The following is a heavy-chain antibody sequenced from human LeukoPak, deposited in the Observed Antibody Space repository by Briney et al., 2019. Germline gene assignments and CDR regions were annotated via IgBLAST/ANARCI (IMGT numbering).Heavy chain of an antibody. CDR2: INHNGNVN. V-gene: IGHV3-7*03. Sequence: PGGSLRLSCAASGCTFGSYWMNWARQAPWKGLEWVASINHNGNVNYYVDSVKGRFTISRDNAKNSLYLQMSNLRAEDTAVYFCARGGGLDVWGQGATVTVSS. CDR3: ARGGGLDV. J-gene: IGHJ6*02. CDR1: GCTFGSYW. D-gene: IGHD3-16*01.